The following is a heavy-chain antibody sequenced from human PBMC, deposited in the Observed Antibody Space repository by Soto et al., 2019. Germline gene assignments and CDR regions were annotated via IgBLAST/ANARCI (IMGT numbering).Heavy chain of an antibody. J-gene: IGHJ4*02. Sequence: SVKVSCKASGGTFSSYAISWVRQAPGQGLEWMGGIIPIFGTASYAQKFQGRVTITADESTSTAYMELSSLRSEDTAVYYCADLSVVAATAGYWGQGTLVTVSS. CDR1: GGTFSSYA. CDR2: IIPIFGTA. D-gene: IGHD2-15*01. V-gene: IGHV1-69*13. CDR3: ADLSVVAATAGY.